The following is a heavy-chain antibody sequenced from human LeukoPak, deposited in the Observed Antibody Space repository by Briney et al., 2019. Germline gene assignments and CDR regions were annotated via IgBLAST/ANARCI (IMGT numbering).Heavy chain of an antibody. V-gene: IGHV1-2*02. CDR1: GYIFTDFY. Sequence: ASVKVSCKASGYIFTDFYIHWVRQAPGQGLEWMGCINPNSGDTNYQQNFQGRVTMTRNTSISTAYMELSSLRSEDTAVYYCARGSEQAGDFDYWGQGTLVTVSS. CDR2: INPNSGDT. J-gene: IGHJ4*02. D-gene: IGHD1/OR15-1a*01. CDR3: ARGSEQAGDFDY.